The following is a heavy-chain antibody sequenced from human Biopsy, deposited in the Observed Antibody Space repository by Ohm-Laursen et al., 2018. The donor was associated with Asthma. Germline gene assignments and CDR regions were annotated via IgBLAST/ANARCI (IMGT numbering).Heavy chain of an antibody. CDR2: IDKSSSTI. V-gene: IGHV3-11*01. Sequence: SLRLSCAASGFTLSDYYMNWVRQTPGKGLEWVSYIDKSSSTIYYADSVKGRFTISRDNAKNSLYLQMNSLRAEDTAVYFCARLAYYDRSGTHYFDHWGQGNLVTVSS. CDR3: ARLAYYDRSGTHYFDH. J-gene: IGHJ4*02. D-gene: IGHD3-22*01. CDR1: GFTLSDYY.